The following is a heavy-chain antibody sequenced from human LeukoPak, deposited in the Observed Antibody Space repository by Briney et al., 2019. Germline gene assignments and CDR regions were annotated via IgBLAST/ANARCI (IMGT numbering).Heavy chain of an antibody. CDR2: ISGSGGST. CDR3: AKWDIVVVPAAYLFDP. V-gene: IGHV3-23*01. D-gene: IGHD2-2*01. CDR1: GFTFSSYA. J-gene: IGHJ5*02. Sequence: GGSLRLSCAASGFTFSSYAMSWVRQAPGKGLEWVSAISGSGGSTYYADSVKGRFTISRDNSKNTLYLQMNSLRAEDTAVYYCAKWDIVVVPAAYLFDPWGQGTLVTVSS.